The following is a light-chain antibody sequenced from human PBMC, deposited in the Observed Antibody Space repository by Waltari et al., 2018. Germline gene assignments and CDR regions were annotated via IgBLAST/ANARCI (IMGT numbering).Light chain of an antibody. V-gene: IGLV4-69*01. CDR3: QTWGTGTVV. CDR1: SGHSSYA. Sequence: QLVLTQSPSASASLGASVKLTCTMSSGHSSYALAWHQQQPEKGPRYLMKLNSDGSHSKGDGIPDRFSGSISGAERYLTISSLQSEDEADYYCQTWGTGTVVFGGGTKLTVL. J-gene: IGLJ2*01. CDR2: LNSDGSH.